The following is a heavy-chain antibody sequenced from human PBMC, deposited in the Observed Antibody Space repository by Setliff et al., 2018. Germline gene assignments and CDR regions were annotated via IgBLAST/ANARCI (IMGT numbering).Heavy chain of an antibody. CDR2: ISYDGSNK. CDR3: ARGVFPDV. V-gene: IGHV3-30*04. Sequence: GGSLRLSCAASGFTFSSYAMYWVRQAPGKGLEWVAVISYDGSNKYYADSVKGRFTISRDNSKNTLYLQMNSLRAEDTAVYYCARGVFPDVWGKGTTVTVSS. D-gene: IGHD2-21*01. J-gene: IGHJ6*04. CDR1: GFTFSSYA.